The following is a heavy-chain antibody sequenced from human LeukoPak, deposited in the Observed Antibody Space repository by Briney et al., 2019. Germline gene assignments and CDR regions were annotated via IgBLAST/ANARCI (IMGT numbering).Heavy chain of an antibody. CDR1: GGSISSYY. D-gene: IGHD6-19*01. J-gene: IGHJ4*02. Sequence: SETLSLTCTVSGGSISSYYWTWIRQPPGKGLEWIGQIYSSGSSTYNPSLNSRVTMSVDTSKNQFSLSLNSVIAADTALYFCSRRSSSTGWSFDYWGQGALVAVSS. V-gene: IGHV4-59*08. CDR2: IYSSGSS. CDR3: SRRSSSTGWSFDY.